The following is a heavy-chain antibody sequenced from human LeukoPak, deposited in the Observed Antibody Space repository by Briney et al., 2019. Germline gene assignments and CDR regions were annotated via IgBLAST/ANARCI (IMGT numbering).Heavy chain of an antibody. CDR2: IYSSGST. CDR1: GGSIRGYY. Sequence: SETLSLTCNVSGGSIRGYYWSWIRQPPGKGLEWIGYIYSSGSTNYNPSLKSRVTISVDTSKNQFSLKLSSVTAADTAVYYCARVRRFLRGGYYFDYWGQGTLVTVSS. D-gene: IGHD3-10*01. CDR3: ARVRRFLRGGYYFDY. J-gene: IGHJ4*02. V-gene: IGHV4-59*01.